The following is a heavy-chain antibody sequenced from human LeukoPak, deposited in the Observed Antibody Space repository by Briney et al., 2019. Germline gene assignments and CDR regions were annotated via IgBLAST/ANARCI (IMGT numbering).Heavy chain of an antibody. Sequence: SETLSLTXTVSGGSIRSSSYYWGWIRQPPGKGLEWIGSIYYSGSTYYNPSLKSRVTISVDTSKNQFSLKLSSVTAADTAVYYCARHILSITIFGVVGLGFDPWGQGTLVTVSS. CDR1: GGSIRSSSYY. J-gene: IGHJ5*02. D-gene: IGHD3-3*01. V-gene: IGHV4-39*01. CDR3: ARHILSITIFGVVGLGFDP. CDR2: IYYSGST.